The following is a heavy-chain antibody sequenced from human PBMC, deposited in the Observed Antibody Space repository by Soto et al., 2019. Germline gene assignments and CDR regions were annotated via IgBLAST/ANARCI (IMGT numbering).Heavy chain of an antibody. V-gene: IGHV4-31*02. CDR1: GGSISSGGYY. D-gene: IGHD3-10*01. CDR3: ARSGGNSYYYGMDV. J-gene: IGHJ6*02. Sequence: QVQLQESGPGLVKPSQTLSLTCSVSGGSISSGGYYWSWIRQPPGKGLEWIGYIYYSANTHYNPSLKGRVSISAETSKNQFSLNLSSVTAADTDVYYCARSGGNSYYYGMDVWGQGTTVTVSS. CDR2: IYYSANT.